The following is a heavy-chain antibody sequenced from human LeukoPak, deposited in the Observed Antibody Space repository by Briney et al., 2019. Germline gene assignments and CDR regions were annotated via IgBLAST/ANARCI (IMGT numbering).Heavy chain of an antibody. Sequence: SETLSLTCTVSLDSTTSNFRSWVRQPPGKGLEWIGEIHRSGSPNYNPSLQSRVTTSIDRSRNQIVLELSSVTAADTAVYYCAREILGGFNPGAYWGQGTLVTVSS. CDR3: AREILGGFNPGAY. CDR2: IHRSGSP. V-gene: IGHV4-4*02. D-gene: IGHD1-14*01. J-gene: IGHJ4*02. CDR1: LDSTTSNF.